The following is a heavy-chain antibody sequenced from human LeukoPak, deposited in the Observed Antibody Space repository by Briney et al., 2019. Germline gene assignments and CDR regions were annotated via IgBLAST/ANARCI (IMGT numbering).Heavy chain of an antibody. CDR3: AKDWGEYFDYVWGSFTSFDS. D-gene: IGHD3-16*01. CDR2: ISGSGHRT. V-gene: IGHV3-23*01. CDR1: GFTFSSYG. Sequence: GGSLRLSCAASGFTFSSYGVSWVRQAPGKGLEWVSGISGSGHRTYYADSVKGRFTISRDNSKSTLYLQMNSLRAEDTAVYYRAKDWGEYFDYVWGSFTSFDSWGQGTLVTVSS. J-gene: IGHJ4*02.